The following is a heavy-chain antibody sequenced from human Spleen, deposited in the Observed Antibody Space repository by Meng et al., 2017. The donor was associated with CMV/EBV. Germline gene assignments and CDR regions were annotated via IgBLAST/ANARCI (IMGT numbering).Heavy chain of an antibody. D-gene: IGHD3-16*01. Sequence: ASVKVSCKASGYSFTDYYMNWVRQAPGQGLQWMGWMNPNSGNTAYAQKFQGRVTLTRNTAISTAYMELSSLRSEDTAVYFCSRNGGGLDYWGQGTLVTVSS. V-gene: IGHV1-8*03. J-gene: IGHJ4*02. CDR3: SRNGGGLDY. CDR2: MNPNSGNT. CDR1: GYSFTDYY.